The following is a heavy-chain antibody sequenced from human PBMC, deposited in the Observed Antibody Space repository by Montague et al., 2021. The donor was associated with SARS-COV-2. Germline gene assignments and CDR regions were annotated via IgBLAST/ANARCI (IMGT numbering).Heavy chain of an antibody. Sequence: SETLSLTCAVYGGSFSGYYWNWIRQPPGKGLEWIGEIYHSGSTNYNPSLKSRVTISVDTSENQLSLKLSSVTAADTAVYYCARGKCTSSWDGWHHCFDAWGQGNLVTVSS. V-gene: IGHV4-34*01. CDR2: IYHSGST. CDR3: ARGKCTSSWDGWHHCFDA. D-gene: IGHD6-13*01. CDR1: GGSFSGYY. J-gene: IGHJ5*01.